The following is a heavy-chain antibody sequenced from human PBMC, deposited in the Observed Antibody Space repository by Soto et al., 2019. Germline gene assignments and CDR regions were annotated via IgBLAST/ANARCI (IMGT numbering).Heavy chain of an antibody. D-gene: IGHD1-20*01. J-gene: IGHJ4*02. V-gene: IGHV3-23*01. CDR1: GFTFTSYA. CDR2: ISAIGDFT. CDR3: EKGAVETRSIKGANDF. Sequence: GGSXRLACSSSGFTFTSYAVSWVRHAPGKGREWFSAISAIGDFTYYADSLKGRFTISRDNSKNTLSLQMNSLRAEDTALYYSEKGAVETRSIKGANDFWGQGTLVTVSS.